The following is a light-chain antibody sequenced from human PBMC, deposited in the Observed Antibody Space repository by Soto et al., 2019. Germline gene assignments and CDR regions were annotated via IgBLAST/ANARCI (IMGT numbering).Light chain of an antibody. CDR3: GKLDSSLSAGQDV. J-gene: IGLJ1*01. CDR2: DNN. Sequence: QSVLTQPPSVSTAPGQKVTISCSGSSSNIGNNYVSWYQQLPGTAPKLLIYDNNKRPSGIPDRFSGSKSGTSATLGITGLQTGGEGDYYCGKLDSSLSAGQDVFGSGTKVTVL. V-gene: IGLV1-51*01. CDR1: SSNIGNNY.